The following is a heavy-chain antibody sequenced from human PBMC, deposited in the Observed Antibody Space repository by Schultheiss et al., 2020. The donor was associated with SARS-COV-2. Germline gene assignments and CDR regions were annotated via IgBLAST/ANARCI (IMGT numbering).Heavy chain of an antibody. CDR1: GFTFSSYG. V-gene: IGHV3-33*01. CDR2: IWYDGSNK. D-gene: IGHD3-22*01. J-gene: IGHJ4*02. CDR3: ARHTDRSGLDY. Sequence: GGSLRLSCAASGFTFSSYGMHWVRQAPGKGLEWVAVIWYDGSNKYYADSVKGRFTISRDNSKNTLYLQMNSLRAEDTAVYYCARHTDRSGLDYWGQGTLVTVSS.